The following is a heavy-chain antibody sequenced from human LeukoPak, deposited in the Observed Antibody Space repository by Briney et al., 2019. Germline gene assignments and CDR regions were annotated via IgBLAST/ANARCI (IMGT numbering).Heavy chain of an antibody. CDR1: GGSFSGYY. D-gene: IGHD3-16*01. V-gene: IGHV4-34*01. J-gene: IGHJ5*02. CDR3: ASDRGKRFDP. CDR2: INHSGST. Sequence: SETLSLTCAVYGGSFSGYYWSWIRQPPGKGLEWIGEINHSGSTNYNPSLKSRVTISVDTSKNQFSLKLSSVTAGDTAVYYCASDRGKRFDPWGQGILVTVSS.